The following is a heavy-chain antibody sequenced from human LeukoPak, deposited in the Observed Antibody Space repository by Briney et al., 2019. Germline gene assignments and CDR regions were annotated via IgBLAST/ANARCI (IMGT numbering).Heavy chain of an antibody. V-gene: IGHV3-30*03. CDR1: GFTFSSYG. CDR3: ALGDPLDY. Sequence: GGSLRLSCAASGFTFSSYGMHWVRQALGKGLEWVAVISYDGSNKYYADSVKGRFTISRDNSKNTLYLQMNSLRAEDTAVYYCALGDPLDYWGQGTLVTVSS. D-gene: IGHD4-17*01. CDR2: ISYDGSNK. J-gene: IGHJ4*02.